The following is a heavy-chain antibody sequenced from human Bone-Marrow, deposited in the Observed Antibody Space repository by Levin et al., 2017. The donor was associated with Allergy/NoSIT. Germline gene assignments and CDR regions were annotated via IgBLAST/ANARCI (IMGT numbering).Heavy chain of an antibody. V-gene: IGHV3-48*01. CDR2: ITATTGIT. CDR1: GLSITRYN. J-gene: IGHJ4*02. D-gene: IGHD5-18*01. Sequence: GESLKISCVGSGLSITRYNMNWVRQAPGKGLEWISYITATTGITYYADSVKGRFTISRDNAKNTLYLEMNSLTAEDSATYYCVRAWDGTTYGYGYWGQGTLVTVSS. CDR3: VRAWDGTTYGYGY.